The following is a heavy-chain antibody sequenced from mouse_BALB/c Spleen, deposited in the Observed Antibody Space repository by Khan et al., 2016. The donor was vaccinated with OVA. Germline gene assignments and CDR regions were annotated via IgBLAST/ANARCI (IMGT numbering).Heavy chain of an antibody. CDR3: ARKDYYDYDPFPY. V-gene: IGHV3-2*02. CDR2: INYSGNT. D-gene: IGHD2-4*01. Sequence: VQLKQSGPGLVKPSQSLSLTCTVTGYSITSEYAWNWIRQFPGNKLEWMGYINYSGNTRCNPSLKSRTSITRDTSKNQFFLQLNSVTTEDTATYYCARKDYYDYDPFPYWGQRTLVTVSA. J-gene: IGHJ3*01. CDR1: GYSITSEYA.